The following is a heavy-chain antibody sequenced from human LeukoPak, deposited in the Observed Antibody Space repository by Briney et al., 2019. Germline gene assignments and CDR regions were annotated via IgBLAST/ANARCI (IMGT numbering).Heavy chain of an antibody. D-gene: IGHD3-3*01. V-gene: IGHV3-53*01. CDR2: IYSGGST. CDR3: ARDLFGYYYYGMDV. Sequence: GGSQRLSCEASGFTVSSNYMSWVRQAPGKGLEWVSVIYSGGSTYYADSVKGRFTISRDNSKNTLYLQMNSLRAEDTAVYYCARDLFGYYYYGMDVWGQGTTVTVSS. J-gene: IGHJ6*02. CDR1: GFTVSSNY.